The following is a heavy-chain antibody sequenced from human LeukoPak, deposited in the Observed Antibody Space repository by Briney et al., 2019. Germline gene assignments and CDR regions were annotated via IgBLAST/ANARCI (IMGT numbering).Heavy chain of an antibody. J-gene: IGHJ3*02. CDR2: INHSGST. V-gene: IGHV4-34*01. CDR3: ARQKCTSTSCLTKNAFDI. D-gene: IGHD2-2*01. CDR1: GGSFSGYY. Sequence: SETLSLTCAVYGGSFSGYYWSWIRQPPGKGLEWIGEINHSGSTNYNPSLKSRVTISVDTSKNQFSLDLSSVTAADTAVCYCARQKCTSTSCLTKNAFDIWGQGTMVTVSS.